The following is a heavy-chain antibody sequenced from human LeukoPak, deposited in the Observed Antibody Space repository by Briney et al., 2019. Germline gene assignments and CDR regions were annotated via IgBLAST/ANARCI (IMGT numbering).Heavy chain of an antibody. CDR2: ILTNGNVI. J-gene: IGHJ4*02. CDR1: GVTFSSYS. CDR3: TTVRGPTLQTCYFDY. Sequence: GSLRLSCVVSGVTFSSYSMNWVRQAPGKGLEWLSYILTNGNVIYYGDSVKGRFTVSRDNAKNSLYLQMNSLRDDDTAIYYCTTVRGPTLQTCYFDYWGQGTLVTVSS. V-gene: IGHV3-48*02.